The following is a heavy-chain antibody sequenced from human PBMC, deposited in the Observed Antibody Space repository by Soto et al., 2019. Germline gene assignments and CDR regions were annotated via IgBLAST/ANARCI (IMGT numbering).Heavy chain of an antibody. CDR2: IYSGGST. CDR3: ARDGGYCSGGSCSKPYYYYYYMDV. CDR1: GFTVSSNY. D-gene: IGHD2-15*01. J-gene: IGHJ6*03. Sequence: GGSLRLSCAASGFTVSSNYMSWVRQAPGKGLEWVSVIYSGGSTYYADSVKGRFTISRDNSKNTLYLQMNSLRAEDTAVYYCARDGGYCSGGSCSKPYYYYYYMDVWGKGTTVTVSS. V-gene: IGHV3-66*01.